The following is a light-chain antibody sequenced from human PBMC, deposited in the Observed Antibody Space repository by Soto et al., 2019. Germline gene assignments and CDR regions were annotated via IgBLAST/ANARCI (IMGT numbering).Light chain of an antibody. V-gene: IGLV2-11*01. Sequence: QSALTQPRSVSGSPGQSVTISCTGTSSDVGNYNYVSWYQHHPGKAPKLMISDVSKRPSGVPDRFSGSKFGNTASLTISGLQADDEADYYCCSFAGSPYVFGTGTKLTVL. CDR3: CSFAGSPYV. J-gene: IGLJ1*01. CDR1: SSDVGNYNY. CDR2: DVS.